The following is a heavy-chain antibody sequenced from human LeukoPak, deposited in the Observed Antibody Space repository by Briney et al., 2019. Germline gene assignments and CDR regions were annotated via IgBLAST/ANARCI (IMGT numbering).Heavy chain of an antibody. CDR3: ARHNGYPWNCFDP. CDR2: IYPGDSDT. J-gene: IGHJ5*02. CDR1: GYSFTSYW. Sequence: GESLKISCKGSGYSFTSYWIGWVRLMPGKGLEWMGIIYPGDSDTRYSPSFQGQVTISADKSISTAYPQWSSLKASDPAMYYCARHNGYPWNCFDPWGQGTLVTVSS. D-gene: IGHD2-15*01. V-gene: IGHV5-51*01.